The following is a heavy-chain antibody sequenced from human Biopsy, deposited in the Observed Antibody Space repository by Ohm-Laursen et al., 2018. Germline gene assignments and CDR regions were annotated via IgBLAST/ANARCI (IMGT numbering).Heavy chain of an antibody. CDR3: ASVVLGPTNDAFDL. J-gene: IGHJ3*01. Sequence: SETLSLTCNVSGGDINNYYWSWIRQPAGKGLEWIGRIYPGGSTNYNPSLKSRVTMSVDTSKKQLSLRLRSVTAADTAMYYRASVVLGPTNDAFDLWGQGTMVGVSS. CDR1: GGDINNYY. CDR2: IYPGGST. D-gene: IGHD3-22*01. V-gene: IGHV4-4*07.